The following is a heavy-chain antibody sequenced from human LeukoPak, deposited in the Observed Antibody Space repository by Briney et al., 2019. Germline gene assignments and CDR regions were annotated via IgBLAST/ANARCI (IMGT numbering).Heavy chain of an antibody. CDR2: IRYDGSNK. J-gene: IGHJ4*02. D-gene: IGHD2-15*01. CDR1: GFTFSSYG. CDR3: AKRLVCSGGTCYGGSPEY. Sequence: GGSLRLSCAASGFTFSSYGMHWVRQAPGKGLEWVAFIRYDGSNKYYADSVKGRFTISRDNSKNTLYLQMNSLKVEDTAVYYCAKRLVCSGGTCYGGSPEYWGPGTLVTVSS. V-gene: IGHV3-30*02.